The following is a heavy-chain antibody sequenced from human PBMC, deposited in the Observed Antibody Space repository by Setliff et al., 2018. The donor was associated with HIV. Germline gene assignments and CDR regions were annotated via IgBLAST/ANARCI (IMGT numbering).Heavy chain of an antibody. CDR3: ARDREVRWQRLDYYYYGLDV. J-gene: IGHJ6*02. CDR1: GFTFSSYG. Sequence: GESLKISCAASGFTFSSYGMNWVRQAPGKGLEWVSSISDRSSNVHYTDSVKGRFTISRDNARDSLYLQMNNLRAEDTAVYWCARDREVRWQRLDYYYYGLDVWGQGTTVTVSS. V-gene: IGHV3-21*01. CDR2: ISDRSSNV. D-gene: IGHD6-25*01.